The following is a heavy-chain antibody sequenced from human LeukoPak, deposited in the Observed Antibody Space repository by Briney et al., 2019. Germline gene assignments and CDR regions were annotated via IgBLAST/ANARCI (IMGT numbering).Heavy chain of an antibody. Sequence: SETLSLTCAVSGASISGSGYYLGWIRQPPGKGLEWIGRIYTSGSTNYNPSLKSRVTISVDTSKNQFSLKLSSVTAADTAVYYCARGAYSSGWTYNWFDPWGQGTLVTVSS. J-gene: IGHJ5*02. V-gene: IGHV4-61*02. D-gene: IGHD6-19*01. CDR3: ARGAYSSGWTYNWFDP. CDR2: IYTSGST. CDR1: GASISGSGYY.